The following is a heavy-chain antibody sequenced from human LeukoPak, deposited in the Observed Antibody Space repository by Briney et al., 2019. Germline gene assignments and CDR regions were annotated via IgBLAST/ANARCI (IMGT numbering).Heavy chain of an antibody. CDR2: ISGSGGST. CDR3: AKFRIYRDSSSCFDY. V-gene: IGHV3-23*01. D-gene: IGHD6-13*01. J-gene: IGHJ4*02. CDR1: GFTFSSYA. Sequence: GGTLRLSCAASGFTFSSYAMSWVRQAPGKGLEWVSAISGSGGSTYYADSVKGRFTISRDNSKNTLYLQMNSLRAEDTAVYYCAKFRIYRDSSSCFDYWGQGTLVTVSS.